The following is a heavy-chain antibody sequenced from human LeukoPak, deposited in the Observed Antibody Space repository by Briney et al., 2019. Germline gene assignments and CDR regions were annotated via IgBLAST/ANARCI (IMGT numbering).Heavy chain of an antibody. D-gene: IGHD3-10*01. Sequence: SETLSLTCTVSGGSISSYYWNWIRQPPGKGLEWIGHIYYSGSTNYNPSHKSRVTISVDTSKNQFSLKLSSVTAADTAVYYCARQSYYGSGTHFDYWGQGTLVTVSS. CDR3: ARQSYYGSGTHFDY. CDR1: GGSISSYY. V-gene: IGHV4-59*01. J-gene: IGHJ4*02. CDR2: IYYSGST.